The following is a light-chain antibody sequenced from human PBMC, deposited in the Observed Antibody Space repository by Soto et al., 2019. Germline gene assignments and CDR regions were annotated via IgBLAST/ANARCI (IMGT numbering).Light chain of an antibody. CDR3: SAWDDRLNGLV. CDR2: SNN. J-gene: IGLJ1*01. V-gene: IGLV1-44*01. CDR1: SFNVGSNT. Sequence: QAVVTQPPSASGTVGQTVTISCSGSSFNVGSNTVNWYQQVPGAAPKLLIYSNNQRPSGVPDRFSGSKSGTSASLAISGLQSEDDLDYYCSAWDDRLNGLVFGGGTKLTVL.